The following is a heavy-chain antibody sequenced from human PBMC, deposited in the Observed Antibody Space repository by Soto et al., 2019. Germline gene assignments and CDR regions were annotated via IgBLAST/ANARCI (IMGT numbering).Heavy chain of an antibody. J-gene: IGHJ6*02. CDR2: IDPSDSYT. D-gene: IGHD6-19*01. V-gene: IGHV5-10-1*01. Sequence: GESLKISCKGSGYSFTSYWISWVRQMPGKGLEWMGRIDPSDSYTNYSPSFQGHVTISADKSISTAYLQWSSLKASDTAMYYCALLPWLVPGGYYYYYGMDVWGQGTTVTVSS. CDR1: GYSFTSYW. CDR3: ALLPWLVPGGYYYYYGMDV.